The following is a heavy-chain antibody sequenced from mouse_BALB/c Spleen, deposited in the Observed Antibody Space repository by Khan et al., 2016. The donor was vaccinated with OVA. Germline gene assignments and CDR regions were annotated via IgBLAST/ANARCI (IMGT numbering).Heavy chain of an antibody. V-gene: IGHV2-6*02. CDR3: ARNTHMFTTFMDY. CDR2: IWSDGKT. Sequence: QVQLKESGPGLVAPSQSLSITCTVSGFSLTSYGVHWVRQPPGKGLEWLVVIWSDGKTTYNSTLKSRLSTSKDNSKSQVFLKMNSLQTDDTAMYYCARNTHMFTTFMDYWGQGTSVTVSS. CDR1: GFSLTSYG. D-gene: IGHD2-2*01. J-gene: IGHJ4*01.